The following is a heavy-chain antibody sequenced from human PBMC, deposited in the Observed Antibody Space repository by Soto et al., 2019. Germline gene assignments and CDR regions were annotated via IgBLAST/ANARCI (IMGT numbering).Heavy chain of an antibody. V-gene: IGHV1-2*04. CDR3: ARGDYYDGNDAFDI. Sequence: QVQLVQSGAEVKKPGASVKVSCKASGYTFTAYYIHWVRQAPGQRLEWMGWINPNSGGTNYAQKFPGWVTMIRDTSISTAYMELSMLTSDDTAVYYCARGDYYDGNDAFDIWGQGTMVTVSS. D-gene: IGHD3-22*01. CDR1: GYTFTAYY. J-gene: IGHJ3*02. CDR2: INPNSGGT.